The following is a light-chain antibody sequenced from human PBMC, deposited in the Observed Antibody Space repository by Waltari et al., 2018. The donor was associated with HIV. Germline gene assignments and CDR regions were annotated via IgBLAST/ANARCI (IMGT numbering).Light chain of an antibody. J-gene: IGKJ2*01. V-gene: IGKV3-20*01. CDR3: QQYETSPPMST. CDR1: ENVSSDY. Sequence: EVLLTQSPDTLSLSPGEGVTLSSWATENVSSDYFTWYQQRPWRAPRLLLYGASTRATDIPDRFTGSGSGTDFTLTIKRLEPEDFAVYYCQQYETSPPMSTFGQGTRLE. CDR2: GAS.